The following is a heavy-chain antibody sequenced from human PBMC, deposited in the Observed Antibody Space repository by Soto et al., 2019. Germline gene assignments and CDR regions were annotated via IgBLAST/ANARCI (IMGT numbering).Heavy chain of an antibody. CDR1: GYTFTSYD. CDR3: ARRHPSSSEVKNWFGP. Sequence: ASVKVSCKASGYTFTSYDINWVRQATGQGLEWMGWMNPNSGNTGYAQKFQGRVTMTRNTSISTAYMELGSLTSEDTAVYYCARRHPSSSEVKNWFGPWGQGTLVTVSS. J-gene: IGHJ5*02. CDR2: MNPNSGNT. D-gene: IGHD2-15*01. V-gene: IGHV1-8*01.